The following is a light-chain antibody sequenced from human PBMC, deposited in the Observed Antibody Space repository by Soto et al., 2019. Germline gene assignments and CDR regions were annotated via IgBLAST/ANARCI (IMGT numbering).Light chain of an antibody. J-gene: IGKJ4*01. CDR1: QSISRS. CDR2: AAS. V-gene: IGKV1-39*01. CDR3: QQLESYPST. Sequence: DIQMTQSPFSLSASVGDRVTITCRASQSISRSLNWYQQQSGKDPKLLIYAASTLQSGVPSRFSGSGSGTDFTLTISSLQTEDFATYDCQQLESYPSTVGGGTKVEIK.